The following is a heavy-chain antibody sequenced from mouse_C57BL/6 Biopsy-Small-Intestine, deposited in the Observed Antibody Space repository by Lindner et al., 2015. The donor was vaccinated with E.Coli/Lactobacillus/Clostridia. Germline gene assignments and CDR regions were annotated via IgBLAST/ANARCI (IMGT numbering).Heavy chain of an antibody. Sequence: VQLQESGAELTKPGASVKLSCKTSGYTFTSYCIHWVKQRPGQGLEWIGYINPSGSYTRYNQKFEGKAMLSIDMASSTAYIQLSSLTNEDSAVYYCARSGNYYGSSHDYWGQGTTLTVSS. D-gene: IGHD1-1*01. J-gene: IGHJ2*01. CDR3: ARSGNYYGSSHDY. CDR2: INPSGSYT. CDR1: GYTFTSYC. V-gene: IGHV1-7*01.